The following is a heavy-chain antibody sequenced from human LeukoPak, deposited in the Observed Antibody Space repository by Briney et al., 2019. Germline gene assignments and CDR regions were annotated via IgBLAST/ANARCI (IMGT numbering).Heavy chain of an antibody. V-gene: IGHV3-48*03. CDR2: ISDKEDI. J-gene: IGHJ4*02. D-gene: IGHD3-16*01. Sequence: PGGSLRLSCEASGFILSSFELNWVRQAPGKGLEWVAHISDKEDIIYADSVKGRFAISRDNAKNSQYLQMTSLRADDTGVYYCAKSGGSYKPFDFWGQGTLVTVSS. CDR3: AKSGGSYKPFDF. CDR1: GFILSSFE.